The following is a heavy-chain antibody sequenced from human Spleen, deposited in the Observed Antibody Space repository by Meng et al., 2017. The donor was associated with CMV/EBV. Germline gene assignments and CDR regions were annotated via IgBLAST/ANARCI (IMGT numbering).Heavy chain of an antibody. CDR3: ARVGTQSSTWYAETDR. J-gene: IGHJ5*02. D-gene: IGHD6-13*01. Sequence: YGGSFSSSYWSWIRQPPGEGLGWIGEINHSGSINYNTSLKNRVTISVDTSKNQFSLKLSSVTAADTAVYYCARVGTQSSTWYAETDRWGLGTLVTVSS. CDR1: GGSFSSSY. V-gene: IGHV4-34*01. CDR2: INHSGSI.